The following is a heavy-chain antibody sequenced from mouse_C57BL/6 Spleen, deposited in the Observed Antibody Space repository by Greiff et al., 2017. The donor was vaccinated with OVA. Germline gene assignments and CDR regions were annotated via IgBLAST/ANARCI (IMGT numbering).Heavy chain of an antibody. CDR1: GYAFTNYL. D-gene: IGHD1-1*01. CDR3: ALYYGSSPYYAMDY. V-gene: IGHV1-54*01. Sequence: QVQLQQSGAELVRPGPSVKVSCKASGYAFTNYLIEWVKQRPGQGLEWIGVINPGSGGTNYNEKFKGKATLTADKSSSTAYMQLSSLTSEDSAVYFCALYYGSSPYYAMDYWGQGTSVTVSS. J-gene: IGHJ4*01. CDR2: INPGSGGT.